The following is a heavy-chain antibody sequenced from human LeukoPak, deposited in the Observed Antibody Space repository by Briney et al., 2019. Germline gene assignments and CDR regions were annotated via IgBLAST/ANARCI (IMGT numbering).Heavy chain of an antibody. CDR3: ARGDIVVVPAAKGAYNWFDP. V-gene: IGHV1-2*02. CDR1: GYTFTGYY. CDR2: INANSGGT. J-gene: IGHJ5*02. Sequence: GASVKVSCKASGYTFTGYYMHWVRQAPGQGLEWMGWINANSGGTNYAQKFQGRVTMTRDTSISTAYMGMSRLRSDDTAVYYCARGDIVVVPAAKGAYNWFDPWGQGTLVTVSS. D-gene: IGHD2-2*01.